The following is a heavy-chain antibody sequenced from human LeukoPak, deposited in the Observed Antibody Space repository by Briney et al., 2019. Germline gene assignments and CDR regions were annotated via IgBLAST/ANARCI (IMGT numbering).Heavy chain of an antibody. V-gene: IGHV3-48*04. CDR1: GFVFSDYG. J-gene: IGHJ6*03. D-gene: IGHD6-6*01. CDR2: ISSSGSTI. CDR3: ARVKAARPGYYYYYMDV. Sequence: GGSLRLSCAAPGFVFSDYGMHRVRQAPGKGLEWVSYISSSGSTIYYADSVKGRFTISRDNAKNSLYLQMNSLRAEDTAVYYCARVKAARPGYYYYYMDVWGKGTTVTVSS.